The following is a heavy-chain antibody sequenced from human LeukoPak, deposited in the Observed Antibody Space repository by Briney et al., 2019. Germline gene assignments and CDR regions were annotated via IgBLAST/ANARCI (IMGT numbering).Heavy chain of an antibody. D-gene: IGHD3-3*01. CDR1: GGSISSSSYY. V-gene: IGHV4-39*01. CDR2: SYYSGST. CDR3: ARYTDFWSGYFDY. J-gene: IGHJ4*02. Sequence: SETPSLTCTVSGGSISSSSYYWGWIRQPPGKGLEWIGSSYYSGSTYYNPSLKSRVTISVDTSKNQFSLKLSSVTAADTAVYYCARYTDFWSGYFDYWGQGTLVTVSS.